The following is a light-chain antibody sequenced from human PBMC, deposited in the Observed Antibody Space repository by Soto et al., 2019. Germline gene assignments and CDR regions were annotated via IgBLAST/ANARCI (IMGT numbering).Light chain of an antibody. J-gene: IGLJ2*01. Sequence: QLVLTQSPSASASLGASVKLTCTLSSGDSSYAIAWHQQQPEKGPRYLMKLNSDGSHSKGDGIPDRFSGSSSGAERYLTISSLQSEDEADYYCQTWGTGPQVVFGGGTKLTVL. CDR3: QTWGTGPQVV. CDR1: SGDSSYA. CDR2: LNSDGSH. V-gene: IGLV4-69*01.